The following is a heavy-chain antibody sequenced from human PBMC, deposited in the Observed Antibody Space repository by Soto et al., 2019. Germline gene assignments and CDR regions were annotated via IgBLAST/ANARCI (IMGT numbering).Heavy chain of an antibody. D-gene: IGHD3-22*01. J-gene: IGHJ3*02. CDR2: ISSSGSTI. CDR1: GFTFSSYE. CDR3: HGVYYDSSGNAFDI. Sequence: GSLRLSCAASGFTFSSYEMNWVRQAPGKGLEWVSYISSSGSTIYYADSVKGRFTISRDNAKNSLYLQMNSLRAEDTAVYYCHGVYYDSSGNAFDIWGQGTMVTVSS. V-gene: IGHV3-48*03.